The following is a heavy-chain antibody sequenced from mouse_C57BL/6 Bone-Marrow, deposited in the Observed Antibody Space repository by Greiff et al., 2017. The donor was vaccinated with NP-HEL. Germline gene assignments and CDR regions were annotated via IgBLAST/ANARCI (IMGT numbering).Heavy chain of an antibody. CDR3: TRFYYGSSYSYWYFDV. J-gene: IGHJ1*03. CDR1: GFTFSSSA. D-gene: IGHD1-1*01. V-gene: IGHV5-9-1*02. CDR2: ISSGGDYI. Sequence: EVNLVESGEGLVKPGGSLKLSCAASGFTFSSSAMSWVRQTPEKRLEWVAYISSGGDYIYYADTVKGRFTISRDNARNTLYLQMSSLKSEDTAMYYCTRFYYGSSYSYWYFDVWGTGTTVTVSS.